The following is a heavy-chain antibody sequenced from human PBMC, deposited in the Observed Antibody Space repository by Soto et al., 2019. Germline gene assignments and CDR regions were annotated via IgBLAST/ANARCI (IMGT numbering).Heavy chain of an antibody. CDR2: INPNSGGT. CDR3: ARGPDDYYYFWCGYSSKPSGMAV. J-gene: IGHJ6*02. V-gene: IGHV1-2*04. Sequence: GASVKVSCKASGYAFTGYYMHWVRQAPGQGLEWMGWINPNSGGTNYAQKFQGWVTMTRDTSISTAYMELSRLRSDDTAVYYCARGPDDYYYFWCGYSSKPSGMAVWGQGTTVTVSS. CDR1: GYAFTGYY. D-gene: IGHD3-3*01.